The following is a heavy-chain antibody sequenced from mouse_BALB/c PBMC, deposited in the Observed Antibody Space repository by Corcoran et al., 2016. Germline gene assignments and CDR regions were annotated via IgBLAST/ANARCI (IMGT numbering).Heavy chain of an antibody. D-gene: IGHD1-1*01. CDR1: GYTFTDYY. V-gene: IGHV1-84*02. Sequence: QIQLQQSGPELVKPGASVKISCKASGYTFTDYYINWVKQKPGQGLEWIGWIYPGSGNTKYNEKFKGKATLTVDTSSSTAYMQLSSLTSEDTAVYVCSRLMTTVDYYAMDYWGQGTSVTVSS. CDR2: IYPGSGNT. CDR3: SRLMTTVDYYAMDY. J-gene: IGHJ4*01.